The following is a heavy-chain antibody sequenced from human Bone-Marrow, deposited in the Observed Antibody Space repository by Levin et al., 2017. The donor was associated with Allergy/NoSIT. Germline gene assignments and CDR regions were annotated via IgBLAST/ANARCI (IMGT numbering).Heavy chain of an antibody. V-gene: IGHV3-30*18. J-gene: IGHJ4*02. CDR2: ILYDGSDK. Sequence: GGSLRLSCAASGFTFSSYAMHWVRQAPGKGLEWVAFILYDGSDKYYAESVKGRFTISRDASKNTLYLQMYSLRAEDTAAYYCAKEGPGRDFDSCGQGTLVAGSS. D-gene: IGHD1-14*01. CDR3: AKEGPGRDFDS. CDR1: GFTFSSYA.